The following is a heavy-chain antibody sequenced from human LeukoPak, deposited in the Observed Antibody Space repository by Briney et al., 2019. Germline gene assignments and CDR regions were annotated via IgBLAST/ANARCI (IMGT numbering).Heavy chain of an antibody. CDR2: ISSNGGST. V-gene: IGHV3-64*01. Sequence: PGGSLRLSCAASGFTFSSYAMHWVRQAPGKGLEYVSAISSNGGSTYYANSVKGRLTISRDNSKNTLYLQMGSLRAEDMAVYYCARVFGYCSGGSCPPHLDYWGQGTLVTVSS. CDR1: GFTFSSYA. J-gene: IGHJ4*02. D-gene: IGHD2-15*01. CDR3: ARVFGYCSGGSCPPHLDY.